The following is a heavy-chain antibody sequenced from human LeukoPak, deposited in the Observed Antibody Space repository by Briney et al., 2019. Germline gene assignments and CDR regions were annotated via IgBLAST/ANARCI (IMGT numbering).Heavy chain of an antibody. CDR2: IIPIFGTA. Sequence: LAGSVKVSCKASGGTFSSYAISWVRQAPGQGLEWMGGIIPIFGTANYAQKFQGRITITTDESTSTAYMELSSLRSEDTAVYYCARELRFGVYYFDYWGQGTLVTVSS. V-gene: IGHV1-69*05. CDR1: GGTFSSYA. CDR3: ARELRFGVYYFDY. J-gene: IGHJ4*02. D-gene: IGHD3-16*01.